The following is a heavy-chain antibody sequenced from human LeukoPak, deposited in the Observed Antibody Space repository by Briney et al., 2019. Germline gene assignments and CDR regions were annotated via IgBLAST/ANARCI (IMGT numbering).Heavy chain of an antibody. Sequence: GGSLRLSCSASGFTFGDYSMNWVRQAPGKGLEWLSYITSTRNTIYYADSVRGRFTISRDNAHSSLYLQMRRLRVDDTAVYYCVRGNWIGLRRNYFRDVWGRGTTVTVSS. CDR1: GFTFGDYS. CDR3: VRGNWIGLRRNYFRDV. D-gene: IGHD3-3*01. V-gene: IGHV3-48*01. CDR2: ITSTRNTI. J-gene: IGHJ6*03.